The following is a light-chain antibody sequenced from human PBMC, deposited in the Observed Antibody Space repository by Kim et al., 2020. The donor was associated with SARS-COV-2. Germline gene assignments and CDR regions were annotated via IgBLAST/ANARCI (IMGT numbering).Light chain of an antibody. V-gene: IGKV1-33*01. Sequence: DIQMTQSPSSLSASAGDRVTITCQTSQDIRTSLSWYQQKPGKAPKLLIYDASNLQIEVPSRFSGSGSGTDFTFTISSLQPEYFAVYYCQQYKKFPLTFGGGTKVDIK. CDR3: QQYKKFPLT. J-gene: IGKJ4*01. CDR1: QDIRTS. CDR2: DAS.